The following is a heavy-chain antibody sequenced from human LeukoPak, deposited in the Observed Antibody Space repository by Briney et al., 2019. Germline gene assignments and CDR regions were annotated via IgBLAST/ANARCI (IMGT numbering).Heavy chain of an antibody. V-gene: IGHV4-34*01. CDR3: ARGGIYYYDSSGYPFDY. CDR2: INHSGST. J-gene: IGHJ4*02. CDR1: GGSFSGYY. D-gene: IGHD3-22*01. Sequence: PSETLSLTCAVYGGSFSGYYWSWIRQPPGKGLEWIGEINHSGSTNYNPSLKSRVTISVDTSKNQFSLKLSSVTAADTAVYYCARGGIYYYDSSGYPFDYWGQGTLVTVSS.